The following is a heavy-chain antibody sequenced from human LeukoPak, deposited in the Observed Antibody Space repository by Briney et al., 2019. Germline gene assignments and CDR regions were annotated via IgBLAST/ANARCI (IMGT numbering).Heavy chain of an antibody. V-gene: IGHV4-39*01. J-gene: IGHJ3*02. Sequence: PSETLSLTCTVSGGSISSSSYYWGWILQPPGKGLEWIGSIYYSGSTYYNPSLKSRVTISVDTSKNQFSLKLSSVTAADTAVYYCARLSLVHPSYYYDSSGYPLWAFDIWGQGTMVTVSS. CDR2: IYYSGST. CDR3: ARLSLVHPSYYYDSSGYPLWAFDI. CDR1: GGSISSSSYY. D-gene: IGHD3-22*01.